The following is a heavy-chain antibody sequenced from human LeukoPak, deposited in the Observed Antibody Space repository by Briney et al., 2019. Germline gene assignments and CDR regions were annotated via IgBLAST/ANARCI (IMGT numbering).Heavy chain of an antibody. CDR1: GGSISNYY. CDR3: ARSQNYYGSGDY. CDR2: IYYTGKT. J-gene: IGHJ4*02. V-gene: IGHV4-59*01. D-gene: IGHD3-10*01. Sequence: SETLSLTCTVSGGSISNYYWSWLRQPPGKALEWIGYIYYTGKTYYNPSLEGRVTILVDTSRNHFSVKLSLVTAADTAVYYCARSQNYYGSGDYWSQGTLVTVSS.